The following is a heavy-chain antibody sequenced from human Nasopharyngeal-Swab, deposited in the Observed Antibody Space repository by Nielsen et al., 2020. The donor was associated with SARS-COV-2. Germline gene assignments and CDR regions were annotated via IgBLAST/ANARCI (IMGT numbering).Heavy chain of an antibody. CDR2: ISDADDST. V-gene: IGHV3-23*01. Sequence: LKISCSASGFIFKNYAMNWVRQAPGRRLEWLSAISDADDSTKYVNSVQGRFTISRDNSKNTLHLQMNSLRAEDTAMYYCAKDRDSGDAAGEYMHYYGMDVWGQGTSVTVS. J-gene: IGHJ6*02. D-gene: IGHD5-12*01. CDR3: AKDRDSGDAAGEYMHYYGMDV. CDR1: GFIFKNYA.